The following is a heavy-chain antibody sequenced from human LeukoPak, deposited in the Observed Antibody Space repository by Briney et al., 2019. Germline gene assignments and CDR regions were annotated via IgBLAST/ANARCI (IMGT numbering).Heavy chain of an antibody. Sequence: GGSLRLSCAASGFTVSSNYMSWVRQAPGKGLEWVAVIYSGVTTYDADSVKGRFTISRDNCKNTLYLQMNSLRAEEPAVYYCERNDGYFPFDYWGQGPLVTVSS. CDR2: IYSGVTT. CDR3: ERNDGYFPFDY. D-gene: IGHD5-24*01. CDR1: GFTVSSNY. J-gene: IGHJ4*02. V-gene: IGHV3-66*02.